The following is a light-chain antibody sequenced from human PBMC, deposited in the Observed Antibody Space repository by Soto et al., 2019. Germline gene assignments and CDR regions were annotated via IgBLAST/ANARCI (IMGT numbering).Light chain of an antibody. CDR3: QQFNTSSPAYT. CDR2: KAS. Sequence: DTQLTQSPSSLPASIGDRVTITCRASQSIGNWLAWYQHRPGQAPKLLIYKASTLESGVPSRFSGSGSGTEFTLTIRSLQPEDFATYYCQQFNTSSPAYTFGQGTKLESK. J-gene: IGKJ2*01. CDR1: QSIGNW. V-gene: IGKV1-5*03.